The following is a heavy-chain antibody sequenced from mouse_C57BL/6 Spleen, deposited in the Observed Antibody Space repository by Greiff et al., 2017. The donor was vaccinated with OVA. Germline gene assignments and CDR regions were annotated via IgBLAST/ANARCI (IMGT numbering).Heavy chain of an antibody. J-gene: IGHJ4*01. CDR3: ARREGDYYAMDD. CDR1: GFTFRASG. V-gene: IGHV5-17*01. Sequence: EVTLVESGGGLVKPGGSLKLSCAASGFTFRASGMHWVRQAPEKGLEWVAYISSGSSTNSSADTVTGRFTIPRDKAKHTLYLQMTSLRAEDTAMEYGARREGDYYAMDDWGQGTSVTVSS. CDR2: ISSGSSTN.